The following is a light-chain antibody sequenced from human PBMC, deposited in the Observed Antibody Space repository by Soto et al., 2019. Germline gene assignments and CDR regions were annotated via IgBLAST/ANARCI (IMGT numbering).Light chain of an antibody. V-gene: IGKV3-11*01. CDR3: QQRSNWPPGYT. Sequence: ELVLTQSPATLSLSPGEIATLSCSASQSVSSHLAWYQQKPGQAPRLLMYDTFNRATGIPARFNGSGSGTDFTLTISSLEPQDFAVYYCQQRSNWPPGYTFGQGNKLEIK. CDR2: DTF. J-gene: IGKJ2*01. CDR1: QSVSSH.